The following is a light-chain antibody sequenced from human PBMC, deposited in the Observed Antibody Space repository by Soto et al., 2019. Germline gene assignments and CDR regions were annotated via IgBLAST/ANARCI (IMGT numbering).Light chain of an antibody. CDR1: QSISSD. V-gene: IGKV1-39*01. J-gene: IGKJ5*01. CDR2: AAF. Sequence: DIQITQSPSSLSASVGDRVTIPCRASQSISSDLNWYQQKPGKAPKVLIYAAFTLQSGLPSRFTGSGSGTEFTLTISSLQSDDFATYYCQQYSTSPITFGQGTRLEIK. CDR3: QQYSTSPIT.